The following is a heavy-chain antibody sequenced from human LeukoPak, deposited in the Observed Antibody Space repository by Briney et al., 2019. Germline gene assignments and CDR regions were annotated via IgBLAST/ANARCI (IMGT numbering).Heavy chain of an antibody. CDR1: GFTFSSYA. D-gene: IGHD1-26*01. V-gene: IGHV3-23*01. Sequence: GGSLRLSCAASGFTFSSYAMSWVRQAPGKGLEWVSAISGSGGSTYYADSVKGRFTISRDNSKNTLYLQMNSLRVEDTAVYYCASQLIRRYYFDYWGQGTLVIVSS. J-gene: IGHJ4*02. CDR3: ASQLIRRYYFDY. CDR2: ISGSGGST.